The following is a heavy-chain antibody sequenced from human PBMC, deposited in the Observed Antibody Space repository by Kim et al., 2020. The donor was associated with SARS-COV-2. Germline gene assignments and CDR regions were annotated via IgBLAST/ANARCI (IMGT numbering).Heavy chain of an antibody. J-gene: IGHJ4*02. D-gene: IGHD3-16*01. CDR1: GFTFDDYT. CDR2: ISWDGGST. CDR3: AKGFHVRPKLGGVDY. V-gene: IGHV3-43*01. Sequence: GGSLRLSCAASGFTFDDYTMHWVRQAPGKGLEWVSLISWDGGSTYYADSVKGRFTISRDNSKNSLYLQMNSLRTEDTALYYCAKGFHVRPKLGGVDYWGQGTLVTVSS.